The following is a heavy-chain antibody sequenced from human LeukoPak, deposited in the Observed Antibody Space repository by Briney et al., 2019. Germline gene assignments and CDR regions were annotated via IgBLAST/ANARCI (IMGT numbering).Heavy chain of an antibody. Sequence: GSLRLSCAASEFTFSSYSMNWVRQPPGKGLEWIGYIYYSGSTNYNPSLKSRVTISVDTSKNQFSLKLSSVTAADTAVYYCARDTVTEYYYYGMDVWGQGTTVTVSS. D-gene: IGHD4-11*01. V-gene: IGHV4-59*01. CDR1: EFTFSSYS. CDR2: IYYSGST. J-gene: IGHJ6*02. CDR3: ARDTVTEYYYYGMDV.